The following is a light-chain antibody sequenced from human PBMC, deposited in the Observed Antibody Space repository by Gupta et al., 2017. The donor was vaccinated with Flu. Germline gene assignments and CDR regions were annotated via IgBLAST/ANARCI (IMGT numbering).Light chain of an antibody. Sequence: QSVLTQPPSTSGTPGQRVTFSCSGGNSNIGINYVYWYQQLPGAAPKLIIYKSNPRPSGVPCRFSGSKSGTSASLAISGLRSEDEAEYYCATWDDSLSAVVFGGGTKLTVL. CDR2: KSN. J-gene: IGLJ2*01. CDR3: ATWDDSLSAVV. V-gene: IGLV1-47*01. CDR1: NSNIGINY.